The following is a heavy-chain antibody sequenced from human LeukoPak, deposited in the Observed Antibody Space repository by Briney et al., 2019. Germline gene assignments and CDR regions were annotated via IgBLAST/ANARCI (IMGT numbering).Heavy chain of an antibody. CDR2: IIPIFGTA. Sequence: GSSVKVSCXASGGTFSSYAISWVRQAPGQGLEWMGGIIPIFGTANYAQKFQGRVTITADESTSTAYMELSSLRSEDTAVYYCARVSSLFGVVNWFDPWGQGTLVTVSS. CDR1: GGTFSSYA. CDR3: ARVSSLFGVVNWFDP. J-gene: IGHJ5*02. V-gene: IGHV1-69*01. D-gene: IGHD3-3*01.